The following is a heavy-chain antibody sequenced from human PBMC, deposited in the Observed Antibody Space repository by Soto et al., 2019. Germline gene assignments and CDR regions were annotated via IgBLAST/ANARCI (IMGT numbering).Heavy chain of an antibody. V-gene: IGHV4-61*01. D-gene: IGHD2-15*01. CDR1: GGSVSSGSYY. CDR3: ARVGCSGGSCYSIDYYYYAMDV. CDR2: VYYTGST. J-gene: IGHJ6*02. Sequence: QVQLQESGPGLVKPSETLSLTCTVSGGSVSSGSYYWSWIQQPPGKGLEWIGYVYYTGSTNYNPSLKSRVTISIDTSKNQFALKLSSVTAADTAVYYCARVGCSGGSCYSIDYYYYAMDVWGQGTTVTVSS.